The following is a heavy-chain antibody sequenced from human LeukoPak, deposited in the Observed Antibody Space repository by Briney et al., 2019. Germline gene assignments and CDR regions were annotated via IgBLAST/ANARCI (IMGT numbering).Heavy chain of an antibody. Sequence: PGGSLRLSCAASGFTFDDYAMHWVRQAPGKGLEWVSGISWNSGSMGYADSVKGRFTISRDNAKNSLYLQMNSLRAEDTALYYCAKGTGLERRIPPDYWGQGTLVTVSS. D-gene: IGHD1-1*01. CDR1: GFTFDDYA. V-gene: IGHV3-9*01. CDR3: AKGTGLERRIPPDY. J-gene: IGHJ4*02. CDR2: ISWNSGSM.